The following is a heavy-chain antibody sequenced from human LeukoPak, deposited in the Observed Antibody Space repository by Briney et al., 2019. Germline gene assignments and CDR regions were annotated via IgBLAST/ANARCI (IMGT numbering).Heavy chain of an antibody. CDR2: ISYDGSNK. CDR3: ARDKVVVVTAIPYH. D-gene: IGHD2-21*02. Sequence: GGSLRLSCAASGFTFSSYAMHWVRQAPGKGLEWVAVISYDGSNKYYADSVKGRFTISRDNSKNTLYLQMNSLRAEDTAVYYCARDKVVVVTAIPYHWGQGTLVTVSS. V-gene: IGHV3-30-3*01. J-gene: IGHJ5*02. CDR1: GFTFSSYA.